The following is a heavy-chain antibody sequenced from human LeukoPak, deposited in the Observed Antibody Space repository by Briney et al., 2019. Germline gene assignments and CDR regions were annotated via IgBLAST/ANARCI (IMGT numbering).Heavy chain of an antibody. CDR3: ARHEKLGQFDY. CDR2: LYYSGST. D-gene: IGHD3-10*01. Sequence: SETLSLTCTVSGGSISSYYWSWIRQPPGKGLEWIGYLYYSGSTNYNPSLKSRVTISVDTSKNQFSLKLSSVTAADTAVYYCARHEKLGQFDYWGQGTLVTVSS. J-gene: IGHJ4*02. V-gene: IGHV4-59*08. CDR1: GGSISSYY.